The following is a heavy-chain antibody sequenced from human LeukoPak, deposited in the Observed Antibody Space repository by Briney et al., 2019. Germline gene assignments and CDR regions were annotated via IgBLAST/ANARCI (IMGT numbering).Heavy chain of an antibody. CDR2: IYYSGST. CDR1: GGSFTYYY. J-gene: IGHJ5*02. CDR3: AREEIRSWFDP. Sequence: SEILSLTCALYGGSFTYYYWAWIRKPPGKGLEWIGYIYYSGSTNYNPSLKSRVTISVDTSKNQFSLKLSSVTAADTAVYYCAREEIRSWFDPWGQGTLVTVSS. V-gene: IGHV4-59*01. D-gene: IGHD5-24*01.